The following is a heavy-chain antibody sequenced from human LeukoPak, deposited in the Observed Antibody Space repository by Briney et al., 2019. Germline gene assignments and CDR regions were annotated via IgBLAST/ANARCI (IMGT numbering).Heavy chain of an antibody. Sequence: GGSLRLSCVTSGFTFSSYWMSWVRQAPGKRREWVTNIKQGGSETYYADSVKGQFTISRDNAKSSLYLQMDSLRAEDTAIYYCVRDIIVVTVAIYFDNWGQGTLVTVSS. J-gene: IGHJ4*02. V-gene: IGHV3-7*01. CDR2: IKQGGSET. CDR1: GFTFSSYW. D-gene: IGHD2-2*02. CDR3: VRDIIVVTVAIYFDN.